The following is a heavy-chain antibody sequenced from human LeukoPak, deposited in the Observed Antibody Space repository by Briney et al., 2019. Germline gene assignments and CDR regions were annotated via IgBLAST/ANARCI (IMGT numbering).Heavy chain of an antibody. V-gene: IGHV4-59*01. J-gene: IGHJ3*02. CDR2: IYYSGST. D-gene: IGHD1-26*01. CDR3: ARVRGELAAFDI. Sequence: SETLSLTCTVSGGSISSYYWSWIRQPPGKGLEWIGYIYYSGSTNYNPSLKSRVTISVGTSKNQFSLKLSSVIAADTAVYYCARVRGELAAFDIWGQGTMVTVSS. CDR1: GGSISSYY.